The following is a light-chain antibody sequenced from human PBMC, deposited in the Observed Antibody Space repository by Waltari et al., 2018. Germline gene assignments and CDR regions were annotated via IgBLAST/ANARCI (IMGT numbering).Light chain of an antibody. J-gene: IGLJ3*02. V-gene: IGLV2-23*02. CDR3: SSYTTHTPVV. Sequence: QSVLTQPASVSGSPGQSITIPCTGTSNDVGLYNLVPWYQHHPGKVPTLIIYEVNRRPSGVSNRFSGSKSGNTASLTVSGLLAEDEADYFCSSYTTHTPVVFGGGTKLTVL. CDR2: EVN. CDR1: SNDVGLYNL.